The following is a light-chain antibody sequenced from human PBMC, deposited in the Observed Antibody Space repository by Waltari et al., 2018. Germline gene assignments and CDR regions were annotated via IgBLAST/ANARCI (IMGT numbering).Light chain of an antibody. CDR2: EAS. J-gene: IGKJ2*01. CDR3: QQYNDLYS. CDR1: RGVGGW. V-gene: IGKV1-5*01. Sequence: DIQITQSPSALSASVGDTVTINCRTSRGVGGWMAWFQQQPDKAHRLLIYEASSLADGVPSRFSGSGSATEFTLTISGLQPDDFATYYCQQYNDLYSFGRGTKLEI.